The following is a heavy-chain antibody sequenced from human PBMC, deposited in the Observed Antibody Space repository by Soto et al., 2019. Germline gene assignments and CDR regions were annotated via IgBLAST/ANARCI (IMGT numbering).Heavy chain of an antibody. CDR1: GFTFSRFA. Sequence: QVQLVESGGGAVQPGRSLRLSCAASGFTFSRFAMHWVRQAPGKGLEWVAVLSYDGSNKFNADSVKGRFTISRDNSKNTLYLQMNSLRVEDTAMYYCVRDSSGHYGLGSHFLMWGQGTLVTVSS. CDR2: LSYDGSNK. D-gene: IGHD3-10*01. V-gene: IGHV3-30-3*01. CDR3: VRDSSGHYGLGSHFLM. J-gene: IGHJ1*01.